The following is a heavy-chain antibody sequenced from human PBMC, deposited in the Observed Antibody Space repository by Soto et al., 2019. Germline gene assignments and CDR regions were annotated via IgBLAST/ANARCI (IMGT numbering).Heavy chain of an antibody. CDR3: VRDRFNRFDS. D-gene: IGHD3-16*01. J-gene: IGHJ5*01. CDR2: TYYLSKWYN. CDR1: GDSVSNNIAA. Sequence: SQTLSLTCAISGDSVSNNIAAWNWVRQSPRRGLEWLGRTYYLSKWYNDYAVSVESRITINPDTSKNQFSLYLNSVTPEDSAVYYCVRDRFNRFDSWGQGTPVTVSS. V-gene: IGHV6-1*01.